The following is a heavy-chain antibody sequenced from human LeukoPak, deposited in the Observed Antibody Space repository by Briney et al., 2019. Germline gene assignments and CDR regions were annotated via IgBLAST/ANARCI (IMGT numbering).Heavy chain of an antibody. Sequence: GGSLRLSCVASGFTFSSYAMSWVRQAPGKGLEWVSAMSGSGGSTYYADAVKGRFTISRDNSKNTLYLQMNSLRAEDTAVYYCAKEGLLVASFDYWGQGTLVTVSS. V-gene: IGHV3-23*01. J-gene: IGHJ4*02. D-gene: IGHD2-21*01. CDR2: MSGSGGST. CDR3: AKEGLLVASFDY. CDR1: GFTFSSYA.